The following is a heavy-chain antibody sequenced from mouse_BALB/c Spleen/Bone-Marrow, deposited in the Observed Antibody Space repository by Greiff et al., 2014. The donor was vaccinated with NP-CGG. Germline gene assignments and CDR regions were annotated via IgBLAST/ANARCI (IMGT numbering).Heavy chain of an antibody. CDR1: GYSFTGYF. J-gene: IGHJ4*01. CDR2: INPYNGDT. Sequence: EVKLVESGPELVKPGASVKISCKASGYSFTGYFMNWVRQSHGKSLEWIGRINPYNGDTFYNQKFKGKATLTVDKSSSTAHMELLSLTSEDSAVYYCGKGNGNYDYAMDYWGQGTSVTVSS. CDR3: GKGNGNYDYAMDY. V-gene: IGHV1-37*01. D-gene: IGHD2-1*01.